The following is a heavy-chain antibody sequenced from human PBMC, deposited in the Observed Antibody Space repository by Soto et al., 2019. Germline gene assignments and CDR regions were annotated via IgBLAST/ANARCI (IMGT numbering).Heavy chain of an antibody. CDR1: GFTFSNYG. CDR2: IWNDGSSR. V-gene: IGHV3-33*03. J-gene: IGHJ4*02. CDR3: AGTGFGGAVGAALDC. D-gene: IGHD3-16*01. Sequence: VSGGGVVQPGRSLRLSCEASGFTFSNYGMHWVRQAPGKGLEWVAVIWNDGSSRYYADSVKGRFTVSRDNSKNTLFLQMNNGREQDPACYFCAGTGFGGAVGAALDCWGQGTLVTVSS.